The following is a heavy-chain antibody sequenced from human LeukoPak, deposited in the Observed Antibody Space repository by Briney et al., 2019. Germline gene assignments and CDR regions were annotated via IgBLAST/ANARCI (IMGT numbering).Heavy chain of an antibody. V-gene: IGHV6-1*01. J-gene: IGHJ4*02. CDR1: GDSFSSNSAA. Sequence: SQTLSLTCATSGDSFSSNSAAWNWIRQSPSRGLEWLGRTYYRSKWNNDYAVSVKSRIIINPDTSKNHFSLQLNSVTPEDTAVYYCARAGDLDFDYWGQGTLVTVSS. CDR2: TYYRSKWNN. CDR3: ARAGDLDFDY.